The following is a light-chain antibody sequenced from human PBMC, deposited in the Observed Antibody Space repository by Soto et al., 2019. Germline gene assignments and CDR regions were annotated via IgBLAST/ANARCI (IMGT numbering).Light chain of an antibody. Sequence: VMTQSPATLSVSPGERAALSCRASQSVSTNLAWYQQKPGQPPRLLIYFASTRATAVPARFTAGGSGTEFTLTISSLQSDDLAAYYCQQYDKWPRTFGKGTKVDI. CDR3: QQYDKWPRT. J-gene: IGKJ1*01. CDR2: FAS. CDR1: QSVSTN. V-gene: IGKV3-15*01.